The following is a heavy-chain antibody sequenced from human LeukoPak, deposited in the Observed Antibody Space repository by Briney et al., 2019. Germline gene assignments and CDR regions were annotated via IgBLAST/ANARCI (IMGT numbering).Heavy chain of an antibody. V-gene: IGHV4-59*01. CDR2: IYYSGST. J-gene: IGHJ5*02. Sequence: PSETLSLTCTVSGGSISSYYWSWIRQPPGKGLEWIGYIYYSGSTNYNPSLKSRVTISVDTSKNQFSLKLSSVTAADTAVYYCARGKRDCSGGSCYPGHWFDPWGQGTLVTVSS. CDR3: ARGKRDCSGGSCYPGHWFDP. CDR1: GGSISSYY. D-gene: IGHD2-15*01.